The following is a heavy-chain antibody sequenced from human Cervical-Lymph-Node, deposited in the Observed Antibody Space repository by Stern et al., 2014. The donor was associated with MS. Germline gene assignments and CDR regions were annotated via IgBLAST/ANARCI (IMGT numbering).Heavy chain of an antibody. V-gene: IGHV3-33*01. CDR1: GFTFGSYG. CDR3: ARGDSSSPLEY. J-gene: IGHJ4*02. Sequence: VQLVESGGGVVQPGRSLRLSCAASGFTFGSYGMHWVRQTPGKGLEWGAVIWYDGSNMHYADSLKGRFTISRDNSENTLYLQMNSLRAEDTAVYYCARGDSSSPLEYWGQGTLVTVSS. CDR2: IWYDGSNM. D-gene: IGHD6-6*01.